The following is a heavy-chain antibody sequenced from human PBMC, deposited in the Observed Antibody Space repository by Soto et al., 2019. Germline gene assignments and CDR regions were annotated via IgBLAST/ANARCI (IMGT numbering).Heavy chain of an antibody. CDR1: GFSLSTSGVG. J-gene: IGHJ5*02. Sequence: QITLKESGPTLVKPTQTLTLTCTFSGFSLSTSGVGVGWIRQPPGKALEWLALIYWNDDKRYSPSLKSRLTISKDASKDQAVPTMTIKGPVDTATDYCAHRGRRRGGPITRVRGVIGWFDPWGQGTLVTVSS. D-gene: IGHD3-10*01. V-gene: IGHV2-5*01. CDR3: AHRGRRRGGPITRVRGVIGWFDP. CDR2: IYWNDDK.